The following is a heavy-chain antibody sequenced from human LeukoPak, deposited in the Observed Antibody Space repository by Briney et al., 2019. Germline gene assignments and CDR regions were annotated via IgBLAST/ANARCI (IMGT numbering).Heavy chain of an antibody. D-gene: IGHD6-19*01. CDR2: IKHDGSEE. CDR1: GFTFSSYW. CDR3: ARDKTSGCQPRGVMDV. V-gene: IGHV3-7*01. Sequence: GGSLRLSCAASGFTFSSYWMSWVRQAPGKGLEWVANIKHDGSEEYYVDSVKGRFTISRDNANSSLYLQMNSLRAEDTAVYYCARDKTSGCQPRGVMDVWGKGTTVTVSS. J-gene: IGHJ6*04.